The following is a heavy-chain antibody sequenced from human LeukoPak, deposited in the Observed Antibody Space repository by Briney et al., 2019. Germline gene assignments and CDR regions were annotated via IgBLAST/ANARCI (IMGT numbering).Heavy chain of an antibody. Sequence: ASVKVSCKASGYTFTGYYMHWVRQAPGQGLEWMGWINPNSGGTNYAQKFQGRVTMTRDTSISTAYMELSRLRSDDTAVYYCARDHGYCSSTSCPPPPWGQGTLVTVSS. CDR2: INPNSGGT. D-gene: IGHD2-2*03. J-gene: IGHJ5*02. CDR3: ARDHGYCSSTSCPPPP. V-gene: IGHV1-2*02. CDR1: GYTFTGYY.